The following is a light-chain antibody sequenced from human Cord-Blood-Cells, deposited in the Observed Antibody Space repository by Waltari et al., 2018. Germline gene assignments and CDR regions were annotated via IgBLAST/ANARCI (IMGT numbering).Light chain of an antibody. CDR2: LGS. J-gene: IGKJ2*01. Sequence: DLVMTQSPLSLPVTPGEPAPISCRSSQSLLHSNGYNYLDWYLQKPGQSPQLLIYLGSNRASGVPDRFSGSGSGTDFTLKISRVEAEDVGVYYCMQALQTPPTFGQGTKLEIK. CDR3: MQALQTPPT. CDR1: QSLLHSNGYNY. V-gene: IGKV2-28*01.